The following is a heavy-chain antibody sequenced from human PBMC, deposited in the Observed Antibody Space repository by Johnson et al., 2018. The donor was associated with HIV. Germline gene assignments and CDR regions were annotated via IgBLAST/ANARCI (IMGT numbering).Heavy chain of an antibody. J-gene: IGHJ3*02. D-gene: IGHD3-10*01. CDR1: GFIFSSYA. CDR3: ARDSGVPGNDAFDI. Sequence: QMPLVESGGGVVQTGRSLRLSCAASGFIFSSYAMHWVRQAPGEGLEWVAVISYDGNKTYYADSVRGLPISRDNSKNTLYLQLSSLRSEDTAVYYCARDSGVPGNDAFDIWGQGTMVTVSS. V-gene: IGHV3-30*04. CDR2: ISYDGNKT.